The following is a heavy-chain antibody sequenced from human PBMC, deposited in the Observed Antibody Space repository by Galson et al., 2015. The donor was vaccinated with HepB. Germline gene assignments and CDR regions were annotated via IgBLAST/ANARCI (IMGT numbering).Heavy chain of an antibody. Sequence: SLRLSCAASGFTFTTSWMSWVRQAPGKGLEWVATIKQDGSQKFYVDSVKGRFTISRDNAKDSVFLQMSSLRAADTAVYYCARVNNEWLRAYTYTYPKFVSFDYWGQGILVTVPS. CDR2: IKQDGSQK. D-gene: IGHD5-12*01. CDR3: ARVNNEWLRAYTYTYPKFVSFDY. V-gene: IGHV3-7*03. CDR1: GFTFTTSW. J-gene: IGHJ4*02.